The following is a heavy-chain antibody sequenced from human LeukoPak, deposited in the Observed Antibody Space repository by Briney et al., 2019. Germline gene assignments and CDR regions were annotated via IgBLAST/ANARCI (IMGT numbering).Heavy chain of an antibody. CDR2: ISGSGGST. J-gene: IGHJ4*02. CDR1: GFTFTTYA. D-gene: IGHD5-24*01. CDR3: ARVPAGYTPDY. V-gene: IGHV3-23*01. Sequence: GGSLRLSCAASGFTFTTYAMSWVRQAPGKGLEWVSAISGSGGSTYYADSVKGRFTISRDNAKNSLYLQMNSLRAEDTAVYYCARVPAGYTPDYWGQGTLVTVSS.